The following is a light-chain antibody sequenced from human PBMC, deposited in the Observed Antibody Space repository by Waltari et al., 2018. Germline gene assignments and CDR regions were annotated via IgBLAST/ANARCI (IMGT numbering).Light chain of an antibody. CDR2: QAS. V-gene: IGKV1-5*03. CDR3: QQYSSYPYT. Sequence: DIQMTQSPSTLSASVGDRVIITCRASQRVDSWLAWYQQKPGKAPKRLIYQASNLDDGVPSRFSGGESGTEFTLAISSLQPDDFATYYCQQYSSYPYTFGPGTRLEI. CDR1: QRVDSW. J-gene: IGKJ2*01.